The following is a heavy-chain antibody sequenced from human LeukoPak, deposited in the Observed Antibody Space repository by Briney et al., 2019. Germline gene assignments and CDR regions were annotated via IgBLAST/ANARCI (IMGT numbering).Heavy chain of an antibody. CDR3: ATYRQVLLPFES. Sequence: GGSLRLSCAASGFTYSTFAMIWVRQPPGKGLEWVSSIFPSGGEIHYADSVRGRFTISRDNSKSTLSLQMNSLRADDAAIYYCATYRQVLLPFESWGQGTLVTVSS. J-gene: IGHJ4*02. CDR1: GFTYSTFA. CDR2: IFPSGGEI. D-gene: IGHD2-8*02. V-gene: IGHV3-23*01.